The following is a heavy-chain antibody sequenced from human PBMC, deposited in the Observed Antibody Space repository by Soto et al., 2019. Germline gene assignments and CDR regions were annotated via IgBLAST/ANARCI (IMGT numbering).Heavy chain of an antibody. Sequence: VPLVQSGAEVKRPGSSVKVSCKAPVGTFSDYNIAWVRQARGQGLEWMGRIITKLGITNYAHKFQDRVRIAADKATSTAYMELTSLRYEDTAVYFCARVEGTRTTNFYHYMDVWGEGTAVTVS. J-gene: IGHJ6*03. CDR1: VGTFSDYN. CDR3: ARVEGTRTTNFYHYMDV. CDR2: IITKLGIT. D-gene: IGHD2-8*01. V-gene: IGHV1-69*02.